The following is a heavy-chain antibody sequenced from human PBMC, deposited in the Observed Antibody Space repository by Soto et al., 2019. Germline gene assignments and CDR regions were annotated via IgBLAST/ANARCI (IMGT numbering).Heavy chain of an antibody. CDR1: GVSISSGGYY. J-gene: IGHJ5*02. Sequence: QVQLQESGPGLVKPSQTLSLTCTISGVSISSGGYYWSWIRQHPGKGLEWIGYISYSGNTYYKQSPKRRVTITVETSKTQFSLRLSSVTAAEPAVYYGARAVTPWGQGTLVTVST. D-gene: IGHD3-10*01. CDR2: ISYSGNT. CDR3: ARAVTP. V-gene: IGHV4-31*03.